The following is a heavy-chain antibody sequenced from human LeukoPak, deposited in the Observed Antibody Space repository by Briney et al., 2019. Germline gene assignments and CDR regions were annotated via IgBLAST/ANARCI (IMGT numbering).Heavy chain of an antibody. D-gene: IGHD1-26*01. V-gene: IGHV3-23*01. Sequence: PGGSLRLSCAASGLTFTNYAMSWVRQAPRKGLQWVSTITDSGGTTYYADSVKGRFTISRDNSKNTLYLQMDSLRAEDTAVYYCAKPPGGGSYWGQSIKSEYFQDWGQGTLVTVSS. J-gene: IGHJ1*01. CDR2: ITDSGGTT. CDR1: GLTFTNYA. CDR3: AKPPGGGSYWGQSIKSEYFQD.